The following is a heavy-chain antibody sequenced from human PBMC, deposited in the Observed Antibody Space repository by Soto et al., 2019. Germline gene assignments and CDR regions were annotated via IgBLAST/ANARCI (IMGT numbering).Heavy chain of an antibody. CDR1: GGSFSGYY. D-gene: IGHD6-13*01. Sequence: SETLSLTCAVYGGSFSGYYWSWIRQPPGKGLEWIGEINHSGSTNYNPSLKSRVTISVDTSKNQFSLKLSSVTAADTAVYYCARGSPYSSSWYGRFDPWGQGTLVTVSS. J-gene: IGHJ5*02. CDR3: ARGSPYSSSWYGRFDP. CDR2: INHSGST. V-gene: IGHV4-34*01.